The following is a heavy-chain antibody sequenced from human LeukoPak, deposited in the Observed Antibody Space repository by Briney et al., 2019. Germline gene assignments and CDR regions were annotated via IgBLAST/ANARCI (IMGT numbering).Heavy chain of an antibody. CDR1: GFTFSSYA. CDR2: ISGSGGST. D-gene: IGHD1-26*01. Sequence: GGSLRLSCAASGFTFSSYAMSWVRQAPGRGPEWVSAISGSGGSTYYADSVKGRFTISRDNSKNTLYLQMNSLRAEDTAVYYCAKETWELPQPSAFDIWGQGTMVTVSS. V-gene: IGHV3-23*01. J-gene: IGHJ3*02. CDR3: AKETWELPQPSAFDI.